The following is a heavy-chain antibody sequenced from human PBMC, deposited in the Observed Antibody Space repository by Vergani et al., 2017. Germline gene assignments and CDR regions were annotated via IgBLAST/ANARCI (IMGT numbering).Heavy chain of an antibody. D-gene: IGHD3-22*01. V-gene: IGHV4-38-2*01. CDR2: IHYTGST. Sequence: QVQLQESGPGLVKASETLSLSCAVSDSSITTNYYWACIRQPPGKGLEWIGSIHYTGSTYYNPSLKSRVTISVDTSKNQFSLKLSSVSAADTAVYYCARSPRDPGGYYFRRFDYWCQGALVTVSS. J-gene: IGHJ4*02. CDR1: DSSITTNYY. CDR3: ARSPRDPGGYYFRRFDY.